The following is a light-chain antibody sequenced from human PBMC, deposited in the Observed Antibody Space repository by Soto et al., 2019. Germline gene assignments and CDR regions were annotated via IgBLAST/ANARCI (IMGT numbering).Light chain of an antibody. J-gene: IGLJ1*01. CDR1: SSDVGGYNF. CDR2: DVS. Sequence: QSVLTQPRSVSGSPGQSVTISCTGTSSDVGGYNFVSWYQQHPDKAPKLVIYDVSERPSGVPDRFSGSKSGNTASLTVSGLQADDEAEYYCCSYAGNSFYVFGTGTKVTVL. CDR3: CSYAGNSFYV. V-gene: IGLV2-11*01.